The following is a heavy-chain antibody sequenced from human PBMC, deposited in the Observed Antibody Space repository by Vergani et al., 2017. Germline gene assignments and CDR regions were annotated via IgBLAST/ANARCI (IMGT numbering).Heavy chain of an antibody. CDR3: ARAGILAARQRPQFDP. CDR1: GGSISSYY. CDR2: IYYSGST. J-gene: IGHJ5*02. Sequence: QVQLQESGPGLVKPSETLSLTCTVSGGSISSYYWSWIRQPPGKGLEWIGYIYYSGSTNYNPSLKSRFTISVDTSKNQFSLKLSSVTAADTAVYYCARAGILAARQRPQFDPWGQGTLVTVSS. V-gene: IGHV4-59*01. D-gene: IGHD6-6*01.